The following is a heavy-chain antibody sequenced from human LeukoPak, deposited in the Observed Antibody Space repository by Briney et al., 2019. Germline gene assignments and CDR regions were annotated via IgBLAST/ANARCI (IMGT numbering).Heavy chain of an antibody. D-gene: IGHD3-22*01. CDR2: FSSSSSYI. J-gene: IGHJ4*02. CDR3: ARLYDSSGYYEYYFDY. Sequence: FSSSSSYIYYADSVKGRFTISRDNAKNSLYLQMNSLRAEDTAVYYCARLYDSSGYYEYYFDYWGQGTLVTVSS. V-gene: IGHV3-21*01.